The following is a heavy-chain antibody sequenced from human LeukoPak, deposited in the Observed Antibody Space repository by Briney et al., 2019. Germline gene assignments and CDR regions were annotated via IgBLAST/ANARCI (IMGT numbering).Heavy chain of an antibody. D-gene: IGHD6-25*01. Sequence: PGGSLRLSCAASGFTFSTYDMNWVRQAPGKGLEWVSHISTTGTTVYYADAVKGRFTISRDNAKNSLYLQMNSLRAEDTAVYCCARAAYSSGPDYWGQGTLVTVSS. CDR3: ARAAYSSGPDY. CDR1: GFTFSTYD. CDR2: ISTTGTTV. V-gene: IGHV3-48*03. J-gene: IGHJ4*02.